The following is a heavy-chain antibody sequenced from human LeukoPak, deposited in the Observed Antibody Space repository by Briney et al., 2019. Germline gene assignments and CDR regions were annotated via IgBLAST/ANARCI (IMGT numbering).Heavy chain of an antibody. D-gene: IGHD4-17*01. J-gene: IGHJ4*02. Sequence: SETLSLTCAVSGGSISSSNWWSWVRQPPGKGLEWIGEIYHSGSTNYNPSLKSRVTISVDKSKNQFSLKLSSVTAADTAVYYCARTKKLAYVDYENYFDYWGQGTLVTVSS. CDR1: GGSISSSNW. CDR3: ARTKKLAYVDYENYFDY. V-gene: IGHV4-4*02. CDR2: IYHSGST.